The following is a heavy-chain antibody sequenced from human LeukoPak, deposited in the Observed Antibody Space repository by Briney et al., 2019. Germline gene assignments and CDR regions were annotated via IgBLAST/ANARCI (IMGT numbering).Heavy chain of an antibody. CDR3: ARRRIYSNYYYYYYYMDV. CDR1: GGSFSGYY. D-gene: IGHD4-11*01. Sequence: SETLSLTCAVYGGSFSGYYWSWIRQPPGKGLEWIGEINHSGRTNYNPSLKSRVTISVDPSKNQFSLKLSSVTAADTAVYSCARRRIYSNYYYYYYYMDVWGKGTTVTVSS. V-gene: IGHV4-34*01. CDR2: INHSGRT. J-gene: IGHJ6*03.